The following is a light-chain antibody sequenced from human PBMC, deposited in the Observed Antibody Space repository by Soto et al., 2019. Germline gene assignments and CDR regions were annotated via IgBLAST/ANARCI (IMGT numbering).Light chain of an antibody. CDR3: QQSYMDPIT. Sequence: IPMTQSPSSLSASVGHRVTITCRASQSISSYLNWYQKKPGKAPNLLIYDASRLQSAVPSRFSGMGGGTDFTLSISSVQPEDFATYYCQQSYMDPITFGQVTRVEIK. CDR2: DAS. V-gene: IGKV1-39*01. CDR1: QSISSY. J-gene: IGKJ5*01.